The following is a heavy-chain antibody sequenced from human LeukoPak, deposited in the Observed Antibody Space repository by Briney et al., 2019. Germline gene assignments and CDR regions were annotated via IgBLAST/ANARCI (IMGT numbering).Heavy chain of an antibody. CDR2: INPNSGDT. CDR3: ARIVGYCSSNICFDY. V-gene: IGHV1-2*02. J-gene: IGHJ4*02. CDR1: GYTFTGYY. Sequence: GESLKISCKGSGYTFTGYYIHWVRQAPGQGLEWMAWINPNSGDTNYAQKFQGRVTLTRDTSISTAYMELSRLRSDDTAVYFCARIVGYCSSNICFDYWGQGTLVTVSS. D-gene: IGHD2-2*01.